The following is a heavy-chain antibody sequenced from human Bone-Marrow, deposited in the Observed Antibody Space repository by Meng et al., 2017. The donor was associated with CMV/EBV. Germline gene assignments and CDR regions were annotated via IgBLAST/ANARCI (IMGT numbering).Heavy chain of an antibody. V-gene: IGHV3-30-3*01. J-gene: IGHJ6*02. CDR1: GFTFSSYA. CDR3: ATIGITMVRGVIRNNYYYGMDV. Sequence: GESLKISCAASGFTFSSYAMHWVRQAPGKGLEWVAIISYDGSNKYYADSVKGRFTISRDNAKNSLYLQMNSLRAEDTAVYYCATIGITMVRGVIRNNYYYGMDVWGPGNTVNVSS. CDR2: ISYDGSNK. D-gene: IGHD3-10*01.